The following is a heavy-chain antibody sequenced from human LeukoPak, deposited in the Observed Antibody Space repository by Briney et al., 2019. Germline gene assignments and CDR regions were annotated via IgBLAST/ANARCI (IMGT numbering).Heavy chain of an antibody. CDR2: IGGSGDNT. V-gene: IGHV3-23*01. CDR1: GFTFSSYA. Sequence: GGSLRLSCAASGFTFSSYAMSWVRQAPGKGLEWVSTIGGSGDNTYYADSVKGRFTFSRDNSKNTLYLQMNSLRAEDTAVYYCAKAGVVRGVISYWYFDLWGRGTLATVSS. J-gene: IGHJ2*01. D-gene: IGHD3-10*02. CDR3: AKAGVVRGVISYWYFDL.